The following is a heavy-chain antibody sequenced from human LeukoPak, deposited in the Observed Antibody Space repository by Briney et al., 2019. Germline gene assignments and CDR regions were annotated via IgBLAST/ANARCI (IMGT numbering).Heavy chain of an antibody. J-gene: IGHJ5*02. CDR2: INRSGST. D-gene: IGHD2-2*01. CDR3: ARGPAVGVPAAIRHIRGRYHWFDP. V-gene: IGHV4-34*01. CDR1: GGSFSGYY. Sequence: SETLSLTCAVYGGSFSGYYWSWIRQPPGKGLEWIGEINRSGSTNYNPSLKSRVTISVDTSKNQFSLKLSSVSAADTAVYYCARGPAVGVPAAIRHIRGRYHWFDPWGQGTLVTVSS.